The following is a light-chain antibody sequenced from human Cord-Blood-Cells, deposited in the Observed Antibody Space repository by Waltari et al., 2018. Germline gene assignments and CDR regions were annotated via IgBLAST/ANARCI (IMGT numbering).Light chain of an antibody. Sequence: SYELTQPPSVSVSPGQTARTPCSGDALPTQSAYWYQQKPGQAPVLVIYKDSERPSGIPERFSGSSSGTTVTLTISGVQAEDEADYYCQSADSSGTYRVFGGGTKLTVL. CDR2: KDS. CDR3: QSADSSGTYRV. J-gene: IGLJ3*02. V-gene: IGLV3-25*02. CDR1: ALPTQS.